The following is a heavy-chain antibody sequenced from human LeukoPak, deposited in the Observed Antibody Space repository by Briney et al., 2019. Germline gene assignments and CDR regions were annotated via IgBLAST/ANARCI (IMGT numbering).Heavy chain of an antibody. CDR2: IYYSGSS. J-gene: IGHJ4*02. Sequence: SETLSLTCTVSGGSINSSNYYWGWIRQPPGKGLEWIGSIYYSGSSYYNPSLKSRVSISVDTSKDQFSLKLSSVTAADTAVYYCARHRDSSGWYDFDYWGQGTLVTVSS. CDR1: GGSINSSNYY. V-gene: IGHV4-39*01. CDR3: ARHRDSSGWYDFDY. D-gene: IGHD6-19*01.